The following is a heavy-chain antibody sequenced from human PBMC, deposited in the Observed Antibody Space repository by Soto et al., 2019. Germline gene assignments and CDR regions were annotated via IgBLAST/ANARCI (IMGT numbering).Heavy chain of an antibody. Sequence: EVQLLESGGGLVQPGGSLRLSCAASGFTFSSFSLSWVRQAPGKGLEWVSGISGLGGSIYYADSVKGRFTISRDNSKNTLYLQMNSLRAEETAVYYCSKTNGDTWERDFVDCWGQGTLVTVSS. CDR1: GFTFSSFS. CDR2: ISGLGGSI. J-gene: IGHJ4*02. CDR3: SKTNGDTWERDFVDC. D-gene: IGHD2-8*01. V-gene: IGHV3-23*01.